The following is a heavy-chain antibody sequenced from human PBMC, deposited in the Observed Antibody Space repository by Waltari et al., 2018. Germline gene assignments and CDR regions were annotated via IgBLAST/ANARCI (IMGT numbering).Heavy chain of an antibody. CDR1: GYTFTSYA. Sequence: QVQLVQSGAEVKKPGASVKVSCKASGYTFTSYAMHWERQAPGQRLEWMGWINAGNGNTKYSQKCQGRVTITRDTSASTAYMELSSLRSEDTAVYYCARGGGRGKTTVTISLDYYGMDVWGQGTTVTVSS. J-gene: IGHJ6*02. CDR3: ARGGGRGKTTVTISLDYYGMDV. D-gene: IGHD4-17*01. CDR2: INAGNGNT. V-gene: IGHV1-3*01.